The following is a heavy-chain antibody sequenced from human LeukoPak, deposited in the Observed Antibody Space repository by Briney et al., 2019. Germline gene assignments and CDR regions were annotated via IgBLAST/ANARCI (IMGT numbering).Heavy chain of an antibody. CDR2: IKQDGSEK. D-gene: IGHD3-16*02. J-gene: IGHJ4*02. CDR1: GFTLSSYW. V-gene: IGHV3-7*01. CDR3: ARGGYYDYVWGSYRPYYFDY. Sequence: PGGSLRLSCAASGFTLSSYWMSWVRQAPGKGLEWVANIKQDGSEKYYVDSVKGRFTISRDNAKNSLYLQMNSLRTEDTAVYYCARGGYYDYVWGSYRPYYFDYWGQGTLVTVSS.